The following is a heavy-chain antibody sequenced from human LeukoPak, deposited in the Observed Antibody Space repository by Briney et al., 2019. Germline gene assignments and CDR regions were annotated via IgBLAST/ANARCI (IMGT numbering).Heavy chain of an antibody. D-gene: IGHD3-22*01. V-gene: IGHV1-69*05. CDR2: IIPAFGTA. Sequence: GASVKVSCKVSGYTLTELSMHWVRQAPGQGLEWMGGIIPAFGTANYAQKFQGRVTITTDESTSTAYMELSSLRSEDTAVYYCARDVTFYYDSSGYYGFDPWGQGTLVTVSS. CDR3: ARDVTFYYDSSGYYGFDP. CDR1: GYTLTELS. J-gene: IGHJ5*02.